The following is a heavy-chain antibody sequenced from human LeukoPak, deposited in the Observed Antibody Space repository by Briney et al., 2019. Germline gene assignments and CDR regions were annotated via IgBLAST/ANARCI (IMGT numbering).Heavy chain of an antibody. CDR1: GSTFSNYG. CDR3: ARYNSLLRGVTTSDY. CDR2: ISGHNGDV. J-gene: IGHJ4*02. D-gene: IGHD3-10*01. V-gene: IGHV1-18*01. Sequence: GASVRVSCTASGSTFSNYGITWVRQAPGQGLEWMGTISGHNGDVNYAPKFQGRVTMTTDTSTTTAYMELRSLRFDDTAVYYCARYNSLLRGVTTSDYWGQGTLVTVSS.